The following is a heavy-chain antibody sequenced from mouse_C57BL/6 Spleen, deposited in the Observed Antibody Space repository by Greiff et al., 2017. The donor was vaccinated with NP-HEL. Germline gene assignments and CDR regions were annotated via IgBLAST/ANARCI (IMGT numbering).Heavy chain of an antibody. V-gene: IGHV1-53*01. Sequence: QVQLQQPGTELVKPGASVKLSCKASGYTFTSYWMHWVKQRPGQGLEWIGNINPSNGGTSYNEKFKSKATLTVDKSSSTAYMQLRSLTSEDSAVYYCARPRGNCAWFAYWGQGTLVTVSA. CDR2: INPSNGGT. CDR3: ARPRGNCAWFAY. D-gene: IGHD4-1*01. CDR1: GYTFTSYW. J-gene: IGHJ3*01.